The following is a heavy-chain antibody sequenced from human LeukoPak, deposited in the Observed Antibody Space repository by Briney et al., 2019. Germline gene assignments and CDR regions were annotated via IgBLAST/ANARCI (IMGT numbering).Heavy chain of an antibody. V-gene: IGHV3-74*01. Sequence: PGGSLRLSCVGSGFTFSNYWMHWVGQAPGKGPVWVSRIYADGTDTTYADSVKGRFTISRDNPKNTLYLQMNSLRAEDTAVYYCATNRDYAFDYWGQGTLVTVPS. CDR2: IYADGTDT. D-gene: IGHD4/OR15-4a*01. CDR1: GFTFSNYW. CDR3: ATNRDYAFDY. J-gene: IGHJ4*02.